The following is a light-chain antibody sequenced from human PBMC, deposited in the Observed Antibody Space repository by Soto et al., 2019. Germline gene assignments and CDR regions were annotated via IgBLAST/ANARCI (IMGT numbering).Light chain of an antibody. J-gene: IGKJ1*01. CDR1: QSISNY. Sequence: DIQMTQSPSSLSASVGARVTITCRASQSISNYLNWYQQKPGKAPKLLMFAASSLQRGVPSRFSGGRSGPDFTLTISSLHPEDFATYYCQQRYSTPRTFGQGTKVEIK. CDR3: QQRYSTPRT. V-gene: IGKV1-39*01. CDR2: AAS.